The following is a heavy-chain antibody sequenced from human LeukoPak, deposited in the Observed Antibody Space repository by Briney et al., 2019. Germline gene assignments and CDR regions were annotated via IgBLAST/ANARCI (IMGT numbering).Heavy chain of an antibody. CDR3: ARDGYSNHGD. Sequence: GASVKVSCKASGGTFDSYALSWVRQAPGRGLEWMGGIIPIFVTPNYAQRFQGRVTITADKSTSTAYMELTSLRSEDTAVYYCARDGYSNHGDWGQGTLVTVSS. D-gene: IGHD4-11*01. J-gene: IGHJ4*02. CDR2: IIPIFVTP. V-gene: IGHV1-69*06. CDR1: GGTFDSYA.